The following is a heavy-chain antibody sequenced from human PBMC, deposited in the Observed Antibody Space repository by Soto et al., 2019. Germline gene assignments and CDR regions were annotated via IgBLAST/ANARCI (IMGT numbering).Heavy chain of an antibody. Sequence: QVQLVQSGAEVKMPGGSVKVSSKATGYTFTSYGISWVRQAPGKGLEWMGWISAYNGNTNYAQKLQGRVTMTTDTSTSTAYMELRSLRSDDTAVYYCARVVVTASDAFDIWGQGTMVTVSS. CDR3: ARVVVTASDAFDI. CDR1: GYTFTSYG. CDR2: ISAYNGNT. J-gene: IGHJ3*02. V-gene: IGHV1-18*01. D-gene: IGHD2-21*02.